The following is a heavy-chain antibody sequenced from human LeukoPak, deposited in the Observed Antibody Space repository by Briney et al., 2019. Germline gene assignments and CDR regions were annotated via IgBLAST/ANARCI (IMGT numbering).Heavy chain of an antibody. D-gene: IGHD3-16*01. V-gene: IGHV1-24*01. CDR2: FDPEDGET. CDR3: ATVGRVREWPRGEYYYYGMDV. Sequence: PGASVKVSCTVSGYTLTELSMHWVRQAPGKGLEWMGGFDPEDGETIYAQKFQGRVTMTEDTSTDTAYMELSSLRSEDTAVYYCATVGRVREWPRGEYYYYGMDVWGQGTTVTVSS. CDR1: GYTLTELS. J-gene: IGHJ6*02.